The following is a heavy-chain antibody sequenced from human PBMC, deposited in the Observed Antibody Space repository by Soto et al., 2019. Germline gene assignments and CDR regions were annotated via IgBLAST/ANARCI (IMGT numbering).Heavy chain of an antibody. CDR1: GFTFSSYE. J-gene: IGHJ6*02. CDR2: ITKNGRSI. D-gene: IGHD6-19*01. V-gene: IGHV3-48*03. Sequence: AGGSLRLSCVVSGFTFSSYEMNWVRQAPGKGLEWISFITKNGRSIQYADSVKGRFTISRDNAKNSLYLQMSSLRADDTAIYYCVRERKQWQTNRVYNYGLDVWGQGTTVTVSS. CDR3: VRERKQWQTNRVYNYGLDV.